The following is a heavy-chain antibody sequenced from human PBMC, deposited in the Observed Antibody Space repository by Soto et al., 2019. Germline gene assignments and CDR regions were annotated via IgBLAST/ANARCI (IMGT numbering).Heavy chain of an antibody. CDR3: ARDGCSGSNCLNWFDP. J-gene: IGHJ5*02. CDR1: GFKFSSYS. Sequence: GGSLRFSCAAPGFKFSSYSMNWVRQAQGKGLEWVSYISSSSTTKYYADSVKGRFTISRDNAKNSLYLQMNSLRAEDAAVYYCARDGCSGSNCLNWFDPWGQGTLVTVSS. V-gene: IGHV3-48*01. CDR2: ISSSSTTK. D-gene: IGHD2-15*01.